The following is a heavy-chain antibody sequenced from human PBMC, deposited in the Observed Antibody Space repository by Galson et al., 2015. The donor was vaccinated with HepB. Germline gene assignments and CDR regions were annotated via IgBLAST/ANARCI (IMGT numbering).Heavy chain of an antibody. D-gene: IGHD2-15*01. CDR3: ARDLHIVVVVAATRGLDP. V-gene: IGHV1-2*02. J-gene: IGHJ5*02. Sequence: SVKVSCKASGYTFTGYYMHWVRQAPGQGLEWMGWINPNSGGTNYAQKFQGRVTMTRDTSISTAYMELSRLRSDDTAVYYWARDLHIVVVVAATRGLDPWGQGTLVTVSS. CDR2: INPNSGGT. CDR1: GYTFTGYY.